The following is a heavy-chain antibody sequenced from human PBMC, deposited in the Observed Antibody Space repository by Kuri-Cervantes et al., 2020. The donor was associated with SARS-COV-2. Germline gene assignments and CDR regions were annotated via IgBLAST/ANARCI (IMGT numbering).Heavy chain of an antibody. D-gene: IGHD2-2*01. CDR3: ARDTGTYCSDISCYGYYYYYGMDV. J-gene: IGHJ6*02. CDR2: IWYDGSNK. CDR1: GFTFSSYG. V-gene: IGHV3-33*01. Sequence: GESLKISCAASGFTFSSYGMHWVRQAPGKGLEWVAVIWYDGSNKYYADSVKGRFTISRDNSKNTVFLQMDSLRAEDTAVYYCARDTGTYCSDISCYGYYYYYGMDVWGQGTTVTVSS.